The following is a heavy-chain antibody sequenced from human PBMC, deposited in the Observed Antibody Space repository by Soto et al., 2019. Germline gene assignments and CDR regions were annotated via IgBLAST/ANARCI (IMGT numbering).Heavy chain of an antibody. J-gene: IGHJ6*03. CDR2: ISYDGSNK. D-gene: IGHD1-7*01. V-gene: IGHV3-30*18. Sequence: PGGSLRLSCAASGFTFSSYGMHWVRQAPGKGLEWVAVISYDGSNKYYADSVKGRFTISRDNSKNTLYLQMNSLRAEDTAVYYCAKVGNWNYFVTYYMDVWGKGTTVTVSS. CDR1: GFTFSSYG. CDR3: AKVGNWNYFVTYYMDV.